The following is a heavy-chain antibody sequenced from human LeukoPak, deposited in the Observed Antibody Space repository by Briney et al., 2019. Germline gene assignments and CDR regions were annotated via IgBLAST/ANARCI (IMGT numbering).Heavy chain of an antibody. J-gene: IGHJ4*02. D-gene: IGHD2-2*01. CDR1: GFTFSIYA. Sequence: GGSLRLSYAASGFTFSIYAMSWVRQAPGKGLEWVSTITDSGGATYHADSVKGRFTISRDNSKNTLYLQMNSLRAEDTAVYYCAQRAQLPKRHFDYWGQGTLVTVFS. CDR2: ITDSGGAT. CDR3: AQRAQLPKRHFDY. V-gene: IGHV3-23*01.